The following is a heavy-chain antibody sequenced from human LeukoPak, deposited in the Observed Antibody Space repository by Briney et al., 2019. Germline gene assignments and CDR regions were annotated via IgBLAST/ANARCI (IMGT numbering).Heavy chain of an antibody. J-gene: IGHJ4*02. CDR2: IYYSGST. CDR1: GGSISSGGYS. Sequence: PSQTLSLTCAVSGGSISSGGYSWSWIRQPPGRGLEWIGYIYYSGSTNYNPSLKSRVTISVDTSKNQFSLKLSSVTAADTAVYYCARHSSSSLSYLYYFDYWGQGTLVTVSS. D-gene: IGHD6-6*01. CDR3: ARHSSSSLSYLYYFDY. V-gene: IGHV4-30-4*07.